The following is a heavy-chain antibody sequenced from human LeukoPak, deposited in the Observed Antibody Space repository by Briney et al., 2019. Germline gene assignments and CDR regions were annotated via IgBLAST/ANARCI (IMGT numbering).Heavy chain of an antibody. CDR3: ARSYSSGSYYYYGMDV. CDR1: GFTVSSNY. V-gene: IGHV3-53*01. D-gene: IGHD6-19*01. CDR2: IYSGGST. Sequence: GGSLRLSCAASGFTVSSNYMSWVRQAPGKGLEWVSVIYSGGSTYYADSVKGRFTISRDNTKNTLYLQMNSLRAEDTAVYYCARSYSSGSYYYYGMDVWGQGTTVTVSS. J-gene: IGHJ6*02.